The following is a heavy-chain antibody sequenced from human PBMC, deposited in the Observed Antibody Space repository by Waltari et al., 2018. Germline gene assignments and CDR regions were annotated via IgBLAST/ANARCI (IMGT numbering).Heavy chain of an antibody. J-gene: IGHJ3*02. CDR1: RFTFRTYW. V-gene: IGHV3-7*01. D-gene: IGHD5-12*01. Sequence: EVLLVESGGGLVPTGGSLRLSCAASRFTFRTYWMNWVRQAQGKGLEWVANINQDGSEEYYVDSVKGRFTISRDNAKNSLYLEMKTLRAEDTAIYYCARTGARWLQFAAFDIWGQGTMVTVSS. CDR2: INQDGSEE. CDR3: ARTGARWLQFAAFDI.